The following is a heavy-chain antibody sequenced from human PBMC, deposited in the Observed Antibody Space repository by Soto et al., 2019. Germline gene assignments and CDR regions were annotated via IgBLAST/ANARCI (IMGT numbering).Heavy chain of an antibody. Sequence: PGGSLRLSCAASGFTFSSYGMHWVRQAPGKGLEWVAVISYDGSNKYYADSVKGRFTISRDNSKNTLYLQMNSLRAEDTAVYYCAKDRGSGYDFYYFDYWGQGTLVTVSS. D-gene: IGHD5-12*01. CDR3: AKDRGSGYDFYYFDY. V-gene: IGHV3-30*18. CDR1: GFTFSSYG. J-gene: IGHJ4*02. CDR2: ISYDGSNK.